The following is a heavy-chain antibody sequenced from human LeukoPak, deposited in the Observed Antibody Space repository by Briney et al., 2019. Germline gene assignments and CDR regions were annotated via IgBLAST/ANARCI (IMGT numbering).Heavy chain of an antibody. CDR1: GDSISSGGYY. J-gene: IGHJ4*02. CDR2: IYHSGSA. Sequence: TLSLTCTVPGDSISSGGYYWSWIRQHPGKGLEWIGYIYHSGSAYYNPSLESRVTISVDTSKNQFSLELSSVAAADTAVYYCARGVYGTVKGGLDYWGQGTLVTVSS. V-gene: IGHV4-31*03. CDR3: ARGVYGTVKGGLDY. D-gene: IGHD3-10*01.